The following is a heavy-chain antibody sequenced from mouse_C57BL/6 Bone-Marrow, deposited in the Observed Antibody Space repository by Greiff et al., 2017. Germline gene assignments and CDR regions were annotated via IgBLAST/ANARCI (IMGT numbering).Heavy chain of an antibody. CDR3: VRHYGGAMDY. CDR2: IRSKSNNYAT. Sequence: EVQGVESGGGLVQPKGSLKLSCAASGFSFNTYAMNWVRQAPGKGLEWVARIRSKSNNYATYYADSVKDRFTISRDDSESMLYLQMNKLKTEDTAMYYCVRHYGGAMDYWGQGTSVTVSS. CDR1: GFSFNTYA. J-gene: IGHJ4*01. D-gene: IGHD1-1*02. V-gene: IGHV10-1*01.